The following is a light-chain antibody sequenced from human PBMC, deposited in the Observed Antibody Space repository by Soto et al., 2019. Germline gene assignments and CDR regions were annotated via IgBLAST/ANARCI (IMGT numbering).Light chain of an antibody. CDR1: QSISSSY. J-gene: IGKJ1*01. CDR3: QQYDSSPWT. CDR2: GAS. Sequence: EIVLTQSPGTLSLFPGERATLSCRASQSISSSYLAWYQQKPGQAPRLLIHGASNRATGIPDRFSGAGSGTDFTLTISRLEPEDFAVYYCQQYDSSPWTFGQGTKVEIK. V-gene: IGKV3-20*01.